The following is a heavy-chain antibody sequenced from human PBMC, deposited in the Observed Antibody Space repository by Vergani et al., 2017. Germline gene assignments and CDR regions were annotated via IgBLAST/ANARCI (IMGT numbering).Heavy chain of an antibody. Sequence: QVQLQESGPGLVKPSETLSLTCTVSGSPISSYYWSWIRQPPGKGLEWIGYIYYSGSTNYNPSLKSRVTISVDTAKNQFSLKLSSVTAADTAVYYCARAPSYSSSWYPNWFDPWDQGTLITVSS. D-gene: IGHD6-13*01. CDR1: GSPISSYY. CDR3: ARAPSYSSSWYPNWFDP. V-gene: IGHV4-59*01. J-gene: IGHJ5*02. CDR2: IYYSGST.